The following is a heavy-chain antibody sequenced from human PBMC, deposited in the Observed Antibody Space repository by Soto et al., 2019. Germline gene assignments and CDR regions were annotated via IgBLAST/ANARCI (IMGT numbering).Heavy chain of an antibody. D-gene: IGHD6-13*01. CDR2: IIPILGIA. V-gene: IGHV1-69*02. CDR3: ASRGYSSSWTDDY. Sequence: QVQLVQSGAEVKKPGSSVQVSCKASGGTFSSYTISWVRQAPGQGLEWMGRIIPILGIANYAQKFQGRVTITADKSTSTAYMELSSLRSEDTAVYYCASRGYSSSWTDDYWGQGTLVTVSS. CDR1: GGTFSSYT. J-gene: IGHJ4*02.